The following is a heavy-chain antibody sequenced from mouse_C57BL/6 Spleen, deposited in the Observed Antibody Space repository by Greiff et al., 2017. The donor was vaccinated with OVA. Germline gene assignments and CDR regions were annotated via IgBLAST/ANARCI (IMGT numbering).Heavy chain of an antibody. V-gene: IGHV14-4*01. D-gene: IGHD2-5*01. J-gene: IGHJ3*01. CDR3: TNSNYAAY. CDR1: GFNIKDDY. CDR2: IDPENGDT. Sequence: EVQLQESGAELVRPGASVKLSCTASGFNIKDDYMHWVKQRPEQGLEWIGWIDPENGDTEYASKFQGKATITADTSSNTAYLQLSSLTSEDTAVYYCTNSNYAAYWGQGTLVTVSA.